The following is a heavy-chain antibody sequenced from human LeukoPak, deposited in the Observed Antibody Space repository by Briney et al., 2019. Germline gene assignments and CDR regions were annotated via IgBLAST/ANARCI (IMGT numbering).Heavy chain of an antibody. J-gene: IGHJ4*02. Sequence: GRSLRLSCVASGFTFSSYGMHWVRQAPGKGLEWVALISHDGSNKDYADSVKGRVTISRDSSKNTLYLQMNSLRAEDTAVYYCARDRRDGYCLGHWGQGTLVTVSS. V-gene: IGHV3-30*03. CDR2: ISHDGSNK. D-gene: IGHD5-24*01. CDR1: GFTFSSYG. CDR3: ARDRRDGYCLGH.